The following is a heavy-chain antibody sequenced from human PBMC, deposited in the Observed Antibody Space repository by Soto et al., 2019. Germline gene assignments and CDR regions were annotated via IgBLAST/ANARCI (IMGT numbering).Heavy chain of an antibody. Sequence: GGSLRLSCAASGFTFSSYAMHWVRQAPGKGLEWVAVISYDGSNKYYADSVKGRFTISRDNSKNTLYLQMNSLRAEDTAVYYCARDVAGGNDYGDYGYYYYYGMDVWGQGTTVTVSS. CDR1: GFTFSSYA. CDR3: ARDVAGGNDYGDYGYYYYYGMDV. J-gene: IGHJ6*02. V-gene: IGHV3-30-3*01. CDR2: ISYDGSNK. D-gene: IGHD4-17*01.